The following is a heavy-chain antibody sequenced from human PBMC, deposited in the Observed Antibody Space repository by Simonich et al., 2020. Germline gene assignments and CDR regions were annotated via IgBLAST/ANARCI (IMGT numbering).Heavy chain of an antibody. Sequence: QVQLVQSGAEVKKPGASVKVSCKASGYTFTGYYMHWVRQAPGQGLEGMGRINPNGGGTNYAQKFQGRVTMTRDTSISTAYMELSRLRSDDTAVYYCYSYNWNHFDYWGQGTLVTVSS. CDR3: YSYNWNHFDY. D-gene: IGHD1-20*01. CDR2: INPNGGGT. V-gene: IGHV1-2*06. CDR1: GYTFTGYY. J-gene: IGHJ4*02.